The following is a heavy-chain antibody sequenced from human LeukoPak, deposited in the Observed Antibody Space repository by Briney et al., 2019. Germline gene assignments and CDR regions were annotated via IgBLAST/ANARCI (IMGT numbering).Heavy chain of an antibody. CDR3: ARDLAIAAAADVDY. D-gene: IGHD6-13*01. CDR1: GYTFTSYG. Sequence: REASVKVSCKASGYTFTSYGISWVRQAPGQGLEWMGWVSAYNGNTNYAQKLQGRVTMTTDTSTSTAYMELRSLRSDDTAVYYCARDLAIAAAADVDYWGQGTLVTVSS. CDR2: VSAYNGNT. V-gene: IGHV1-18*01. J-gene: IGHJ4*02.